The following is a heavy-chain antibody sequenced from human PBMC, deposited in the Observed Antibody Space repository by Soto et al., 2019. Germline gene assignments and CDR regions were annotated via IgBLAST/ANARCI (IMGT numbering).Heavy chain of an antibody. D-gene: IGHD6-19*01. CDR3: YSSGW. J-gene: IGHJ4*02. CDR2: ISDDGITK. CDR1: GFTFSTFA. V-gene: IGHV3-30*03. Sequence: PGGSLRLSCAASGFTFSTFAMHWVRQAPGKGLEWVAVISDDGITKYYADSVKGRFTISRDNSKNTLYLEMNSLRVEDTAVYYGYSSGWWGQGTLVTVSS.